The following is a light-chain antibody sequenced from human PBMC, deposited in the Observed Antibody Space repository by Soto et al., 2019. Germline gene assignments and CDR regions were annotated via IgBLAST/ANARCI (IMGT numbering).Light chain of an antibody. CDR3: QQYGGSPFT. CDR1: QSFSVNS. Sequence: EIVLTQSPGTLSLSPGEIATLSCRSSQSFSVNSLAWYQQKGGQAPRLLIYAASTRATGVPDRFSGTGSGTDFALTISRLETDDSAVYYCQQYGGSPFTFGPGTKVDIK. CDR2: AAS. J-gene: IGKJ3*01. V-gene: IGKV3-20*01.